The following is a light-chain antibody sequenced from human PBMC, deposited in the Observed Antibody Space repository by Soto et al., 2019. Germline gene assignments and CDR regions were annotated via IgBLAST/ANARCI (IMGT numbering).Light chain of an antibody. CDR2: AAS. CDR1: QSISSD. Sequence: DIQMTQSPSSLSASVGDRVTITCRASQSISSDLNWYQQKPGKAPKLLIYAASSLQSGVPSRFSGSGSGTDFTLTISSLQPEDFATYYCQQSYSTPITLGQGTRLEIK. CDR3: QQSYSTPIT. V-gene: IGKV1-39*01. J-gene: IGKJ5*01.